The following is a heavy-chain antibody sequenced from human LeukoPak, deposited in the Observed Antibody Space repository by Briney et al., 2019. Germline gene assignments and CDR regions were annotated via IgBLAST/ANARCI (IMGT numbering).Heavy chain of an antibody. V-gene: IGHV4-31*03. CDR3: TARVYGDYDY. Sequence: SETLSLTRTLSGGSLSRGGYYWSWIRQHPGRGLEWLGYIYYSASTDYNPSLKRRVTISVDSTKNQCSLRLSSVTSAATAVYYCTARVYGDYDYWGEGTLVTVSS. CDR2: IYYSAST. CDR1: GGSLSRGGYY. D-gene: IGHD4-17*01. J-gene: IGHJ4*02.